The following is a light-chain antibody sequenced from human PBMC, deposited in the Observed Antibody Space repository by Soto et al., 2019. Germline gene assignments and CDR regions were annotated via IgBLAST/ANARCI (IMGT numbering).Light chain of an antibody. CDR1: SSDVGTYYH. J-gene: IGLJ2*01. CDR3: PSYAGNQIFV. CDR2: GDT. Sequence: QSALTQPASVSGSPGQTITISCTGTSSDVGTYYHVPWYQQHPGKAPKVMIYGDTNRPSGVSDRFSGSKSGTPASLAISGLQAEDEANYYCPSYAGNQIFVFGGGTKLTVL. V-gene: IGLV2-23*01.